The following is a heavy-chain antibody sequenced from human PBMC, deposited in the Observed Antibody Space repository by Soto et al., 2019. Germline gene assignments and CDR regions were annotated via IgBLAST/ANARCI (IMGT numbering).Heavy chain of an antibody. D-gene: IGHD5-18*01. CDR1: GFTFSGYW. J-gene: IGHJ6*02. CDR3: ARCGYTYGYDGDV. V-gene: IGHV3-74*01. CDR2: INSDGSST. Sequence: EVQLVESGGGLVQPGGSLRLSCAASGFTFSGYWMHWVRQAPGKGLVWVSRINSDGSSTSYADSVKGRFTISRDNAKNTLYLQMNSLRAEDIAVYYCARCGYTYGYDGDVWGQGTTVTVSS.